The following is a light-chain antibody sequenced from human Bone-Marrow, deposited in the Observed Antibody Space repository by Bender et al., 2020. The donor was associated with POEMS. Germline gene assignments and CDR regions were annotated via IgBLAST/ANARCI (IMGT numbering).Light chain of an antibody. V-gene: IGLV2-8*01. CDR2: EVT. CDR3: SSYGGALNVV. J-gene: IGLJ2*01. Sequence: QPALTQPRSVSGSPGQSVTISCTGTSSDVGGYNLVSWYQQYPGKAPKTIIYEVTKRPSGVPDRFSGSKSGNTASLTVSGLQADDEGQYYCSSYGGALNVVFGGGTKVTVL. CDR1: SSDVGGYNL.